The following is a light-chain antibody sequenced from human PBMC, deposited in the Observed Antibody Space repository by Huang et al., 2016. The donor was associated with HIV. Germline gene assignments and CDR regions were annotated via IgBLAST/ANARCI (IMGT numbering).Light chain of an antibody. CDR1: QRVNNN. J-gene: IGKJ4*01. CDR3: QQYNNWPPLT. Sequence: EIVMTQSPATLSVSPGERATLSCRASQRVNNNLAWYQQKPGQAPRLLIYGASTRATGIPARFSGSGSGTEFTLTISSLQSEDFAVYYCQQYNNWPPLTFGGGTKVEIK. V-gene: IGKV3-15*01. CDR2: GAS.